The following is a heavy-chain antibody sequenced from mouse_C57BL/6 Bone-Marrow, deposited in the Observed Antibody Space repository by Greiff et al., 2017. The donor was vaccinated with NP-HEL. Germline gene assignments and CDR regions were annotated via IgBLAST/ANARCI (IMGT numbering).Heavy chain of an antibody. V-gene: IGHV5-4*01. CDR2: ISDGGSYT. Sequence: EVKLMESGGGLVKPGGSLKLSCAASGFTFSSYAMSWVRQTPEKRLEWVATISDGGSYTYYPDNVKGRFTISRDNAKNNLYLQMSHLKSEDTAMYYCARESYDGYSFAYWGQGTLVTVSA. J-gene: IGHJ3*01. CDR1: GFTFSSYA. D-gene: IGHD2-3*01. CDR3: ARESYDGYSFAY.